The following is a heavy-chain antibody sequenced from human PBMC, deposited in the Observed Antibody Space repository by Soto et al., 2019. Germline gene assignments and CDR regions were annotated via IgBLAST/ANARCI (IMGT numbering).Heavy chain of an antibody. D-gene: IGHD3-10*01. J-gene: IGHJ6*02. CDR2: IYYSGST. V-gene: IGHV4-31*03. Sequence: QVQLQESGPGLVKPSQTLSLTCTVSGGSISSGSYYWSWIRQLPGKGLEWIGYIYYSGSTYYNPSLTSRFTLSVDTSKNQCALKLNSVTAADTAVYYCATRTDYYYGSGSLGGMDVWGQGTTVTVSS. CDR3: ATRTDYYYGSGSLGGMDV. CDR1: GGSISSGSYY.